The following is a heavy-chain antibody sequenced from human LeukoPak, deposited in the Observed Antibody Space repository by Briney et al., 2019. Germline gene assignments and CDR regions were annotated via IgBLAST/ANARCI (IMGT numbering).Heavy chain of an antibody. CDR3: AGVSSSGYYYVNWFDP. V-gene: IGHV4-59*01. CDR1: GGSISSYY. CDR2: IYYSGRT. D-gene: IGHD3-22*01. J-gene: IGHJ5*02. Sequence: PSETLSLTCTVSGGSISSYYWSWIRQPPGKGLEWIGHIYYSGRTNYNPSLKRQVNLSVDTSKKQFSLKLSSVTAADTAVYYCAGVSSSGYYYVNWFDPWGQGTLVTVSS.